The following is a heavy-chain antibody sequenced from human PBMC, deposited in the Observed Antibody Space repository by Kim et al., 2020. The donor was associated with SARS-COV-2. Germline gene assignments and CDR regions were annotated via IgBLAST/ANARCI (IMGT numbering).Heavy chain of an antibody. V-gene: IGHV4-59*08. D-gene: IGHD3-10*01. CDR2: IYYSGST. Sequence: SETLSLTCTVSGGSISSYYWSWIRQPPGKGLEWIGYIYYSGSTNYNPSLKSLVSISVYTSKNQFSLKLSSVTAADTAVYYCARGVPWVRGVIRWFDPWGQGTLVTVSS. CDR1: GGSISSYY. CDR3: ARGVPWVRGVIRWFDP. J-gene: IGHJ5*02.